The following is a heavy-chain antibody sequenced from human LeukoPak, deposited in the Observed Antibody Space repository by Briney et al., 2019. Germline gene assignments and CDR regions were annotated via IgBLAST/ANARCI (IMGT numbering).Heavy chain of an antibody. J-gene: IGHJ5*02. CDR3: ARDSSSWYLRWFDP. CDR2: IYYSGST. D-gene: IGHD6-13*01. CDR1: GGSISSSSYY. V-gene: IGHV4-39*01. Sequence: SETLSLTCTVSGGSISSSSYYWGWIRQPPGKGLEWIGSIYYSGSTYYNPSLKSRFTISVDTSKNQFSLKLSSVTAADTAVYYCARDSSSWYLRWFDPWGQGTLVTVSS.